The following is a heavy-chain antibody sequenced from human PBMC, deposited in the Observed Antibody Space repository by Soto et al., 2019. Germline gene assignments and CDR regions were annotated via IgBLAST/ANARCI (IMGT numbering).Heavy chain of an antibody. CDR1: GGTFSSYT. D-gene: IGHD6-19*01. V-gene: IGHV1-69*02. CDR3: ASSGWGIDY. J-gene: IGHJ4*02. CDR2: IIPIRGIA. Sequence: SVKVSCKGSGGTFSSYTISWVRQAPGQGLEWMGRIIPIRGIANYTQKFQGRVTITGDNSTSTAYMELSSLGSEETAVYYCASSGWGIDYWGQGTLVTVSS.